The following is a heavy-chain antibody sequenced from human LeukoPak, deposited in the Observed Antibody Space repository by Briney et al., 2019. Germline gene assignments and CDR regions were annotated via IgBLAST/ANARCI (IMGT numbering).Heavy chain of an antibody. J-gene: IGHJ5*02. CDR2: INHSGST. CDR1: GFTFSSYE. V-gene: IGHV4-34*01. Sequence: GSLRLSCAASGFTFSSYEMNWVRQAPGKGLEWIGEINHSGSTNYNPSLKSRVTISVDTSKNQFSLKLSSVTAADTAVYYCARYANLEGYSYGPWGQGTLVTVSS. D-gene: IGHD5-18*01. CDR3: ARYANLEGYSYGP.